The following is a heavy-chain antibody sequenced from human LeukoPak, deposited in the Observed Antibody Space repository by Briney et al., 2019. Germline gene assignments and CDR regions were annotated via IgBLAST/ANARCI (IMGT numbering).Heavy chain of an antibody. Sequence: GSLRLSCLTSGFTLSTNAMSWVRQAPGKGLEWISGISGSGASTYYADSVKGRFTISRDDSRNTLYLQMNSLRGDDTAVYYCAKDVGKWESLHFFDYWGQGTLVTVSP. CDR1: GFTLSTNA. CDR3: AKDVGKWESLHFFDY. V-gene: IGHV3-23*01. D-gene: IGHD1-26*01. CDR2: ISGSGAST. J-gene: IGHJ4*02.